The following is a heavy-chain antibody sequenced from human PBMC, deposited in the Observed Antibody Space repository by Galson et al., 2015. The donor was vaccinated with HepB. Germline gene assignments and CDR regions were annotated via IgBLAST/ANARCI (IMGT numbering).Heavy chain of an antibody. CDR1: GFTFSSYG. J-gene: IGHJ4*02. CDR2: IWYDGSNK. CDR3: ARTEGNSYGDY. V-gene: IGHV3-33*01. Sequence: SLRLSCAASGFTFSSYGMHWVRQAPGKGLEWVAVIWYDGSNKYYADSVKGRFTISRDNSKNTLYLQMNSLRAEDTAVYYCARTEGNSYGDYWGQGTLVTVSS. D-gene: IGHD5-18*01.